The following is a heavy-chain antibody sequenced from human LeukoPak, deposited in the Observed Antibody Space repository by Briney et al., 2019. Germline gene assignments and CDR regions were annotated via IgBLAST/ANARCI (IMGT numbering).Heavy chain of an antibody. CDR3: ARLAYSSGWHSHFDY. CDR1: GYSFTSYW. V-gene: IGHV5-51*01. J-gene: IGHJ4*02. CDR2: IYPGDSDT. D-gene: IGHD6-19*01. Sequence: GESLKISCTGSGYSFTSYWIGWVRQMPGKGLEWMGIIYPGDSDTRYSPSFQGQVTISADKSISTAYLQWSSLKASDTAMYYCARLAYSSGWHSHFDYWGQGTLVTVSS.